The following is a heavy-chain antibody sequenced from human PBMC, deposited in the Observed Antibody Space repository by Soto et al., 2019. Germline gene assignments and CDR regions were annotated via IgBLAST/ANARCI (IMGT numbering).Heavy chain of an antibody. CDR3: AREGSEYPPDF. Sequence: GGSLRLSCAASGFTFSNYWMHWVRQAPGKGLVWVSRINTDGSSTIDADSVKGRFTISRDNAKNSLYLQMNSLRAEDTAVYYCAREGSEYPPDFWGQGALVTVSS. CDR2: INTDGSST. D-gene: IGHD3-10*01. V-gene: IGHV3-74*01. J-gene: IGHJ4*02. CDR1: GFTFSNYW.